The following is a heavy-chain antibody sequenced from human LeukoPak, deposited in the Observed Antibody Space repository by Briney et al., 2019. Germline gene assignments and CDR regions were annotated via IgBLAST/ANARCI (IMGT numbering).Heavy chain of an antibody. D-gene: IGHD6-19*01. V-gene: IGHV1-18*04. CDR2: ISGHNGHT. CDR1: GYTFTSYG. CDR3: ARGPAIAVAGVFDY. J-gene: IGHJ4*02. Sequence: ASVKVSCKASGYTFTSYGINWVRQAPGQGLEWMGWISGHNGHTNYVQKMQGRVTMTTDTSTNTAYMELRNLTSDDTAVYYCARGPAIAVAGVFDYWGQGSLVTVSS.